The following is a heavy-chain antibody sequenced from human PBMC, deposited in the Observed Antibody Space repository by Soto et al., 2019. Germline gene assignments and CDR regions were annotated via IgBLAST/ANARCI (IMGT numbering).Heavy chain of an antibody. CDR1: GYTFTSYD. CDR2: MNPNSGNT. V-gene: IGHV1-8*01. CDR3: ARGYMYYDILTGYPSNWFDP. D-gene: IGHD3-9*01. Sequence: ASVKVSCKASGYTFTSYDINWVRQATGQGLEWMGWMNPNSGNTGYAQKFQGRVTMTRNTSISTAYMELSSLRSEDTAVYYCARGYMYYDILTGYPSNWFDPWGQGTLVTRLL. J-gene: IGHJ5*02.